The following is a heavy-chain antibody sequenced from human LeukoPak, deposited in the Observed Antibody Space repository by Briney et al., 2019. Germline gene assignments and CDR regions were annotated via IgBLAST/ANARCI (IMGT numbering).Heavy chain of an antibody. CDR3: ARALRGYNYHYYYYYMDV. V-gene: IGHV4-34*01. CDR2: INHSGST. J-gene: IGHJ6*03. CDR1: GGSFSGYY. Sequence: MPSETLSLTCAVYGGSFSGYYWSWIRQPPGKGLEWIGEINHSGSTNYNPSLKSRVTISVDTSKNQFSLKLSSVTAADTAVYYCARALRGYNYHYYYYYMDVWGKGTTVTVSS. D-gene: IGHD5-24*01.